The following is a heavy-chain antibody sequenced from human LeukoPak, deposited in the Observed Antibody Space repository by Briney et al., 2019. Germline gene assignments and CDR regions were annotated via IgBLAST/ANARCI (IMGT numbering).Heavy chain of an antibody. CDR2: IWYDGSNK. Sequence: GRSLRLSCAASGFTFSSYGMHWVRQAPGKGLERVAVIWYDGSNKYYADSVKGRFTISRDNSKNTLYLQMNRLRADDTAVYYCAREGVAAAGYYYGMDVWGKGTTVTVSS. D-gene: IGHD6-13*01. V-gene: IGHV3-33*01. J-gene: IGHJ6*04. CDR1: GFTFSSYG. CDR3: AREGVAAAGYYYGMDV.